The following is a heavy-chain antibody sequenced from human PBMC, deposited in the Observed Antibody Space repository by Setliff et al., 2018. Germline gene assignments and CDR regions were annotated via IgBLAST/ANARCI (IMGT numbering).Heavy chain of an antibody. D-gene: IGHD5-12*01. CDR2: INPNSGGT. Sequence: ASVKVSCKASGYTFTGYYMHWVRQAPGQGLEWMGWINPNSGGTNYARKFQGRVTMTRDTSISTAYMELSRLRSDDTAVYYCARDSGYVRLLSASDIWGQGTVVTVSS. CDR3: ARDSGYVRLLSASDI. V-gene: IGHV1-2*02. J-gene: IGHJ3*02. CDR1: GYTFTGYY.